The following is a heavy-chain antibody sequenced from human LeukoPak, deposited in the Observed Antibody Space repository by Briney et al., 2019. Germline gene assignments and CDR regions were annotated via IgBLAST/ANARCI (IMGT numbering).Heavy chain of an antibody. CDR3: ARDLGETGY. Sequence: GGAPKLSWAASWVSLNYNIINLGRPAPGEGLEWVSVIYSGGSTYYADSVKGRFTISRDNSKNTLYLQMNSLRAEDTAVYYCARDLGETGYWGQGTLVTVSS. V-gene: IGHV3-53*01. J-gene: IGHJ4*02. CDR2: IYSGGST. D-gene: IGHD3-10*01. CDR1: WVSLNYNI.